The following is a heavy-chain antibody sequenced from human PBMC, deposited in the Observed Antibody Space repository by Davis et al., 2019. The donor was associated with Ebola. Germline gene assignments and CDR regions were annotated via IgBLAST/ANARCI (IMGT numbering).Heavy chain of an antibody. CDR1: AGTFISYA. CDR2: IIPILGIA. Sequence: SVQVSCNASAGTFISYAISWVRQAPGQGLEWMGRIIPILGIANYAQKFQGRVTMTTDTSTSTGYMELRSLRSDDTAVYYCAREYDSGIYSPGYWGQGTLVTVSS. J-gene: IGHJ4*02. CDR3: AREYDSGIYSPGY. V-gene: IGHV1-69*04. D-gene: IGHD3-10*01.